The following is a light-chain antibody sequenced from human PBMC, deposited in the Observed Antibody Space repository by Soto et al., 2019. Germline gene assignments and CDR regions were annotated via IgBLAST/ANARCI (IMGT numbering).Light chain of an antibody. V-gene: IGKV3-20*01. Sequence: EIVLTQSPGTLSLSPGERATLSCRASQTITLNYLAWYQQKPGQAPRLLIYGVSTRATGIPDKFSGSGSGTDFTLTISRLEPEHFAVYYCQQYGSSPFTFGPGTKVDIK. J-gene: IGKJ3*01. CDR2: GVS. CDR1: QTITLNY. CDR3: QQYGSSPFT.